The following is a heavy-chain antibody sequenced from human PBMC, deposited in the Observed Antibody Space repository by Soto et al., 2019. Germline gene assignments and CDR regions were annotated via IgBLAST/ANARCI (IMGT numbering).Heavy chain of an antibody. CDR3: ARGYSSSWYPAYFDY. Sequence: GGSLRLSCAASGFTFSSYWMHWVRQAPGKGLVWVSRINSDGSSTSYADSVKGRFTISRDNAKNTLYLQMNSLRAEDTAVYYCARGYSSSWYPAYFDYWGQGTMVTVSS. CDR1: GFTFSSYW. J-gene: IGHJ4*02. CDR2: INSDGSST. V-gene: IGHV3-74*01. D-gene: IGHD6-13*01.